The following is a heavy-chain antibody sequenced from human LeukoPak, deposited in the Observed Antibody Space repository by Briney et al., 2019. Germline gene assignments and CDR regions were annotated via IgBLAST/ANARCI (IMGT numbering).Heavy chain of an antibody. D-gene: IGHD3-9*01. V-gene: IGHV3-30*18. CDR2: ISYDGSNK. J-gene: IGHJ4*02. CDR3: AKDTHWVLQL. Sequence: GGSLRLSCAASGFTFSSYGMHWVRQAPGKGLEWVAVISYDGSNKYYADSVKGRFTISRDNSKNTLYLQMNSLRAEDTAVYYCAKDTHWVLQLWGQGTLVTVSS. CDR1: GFTFSSYG.